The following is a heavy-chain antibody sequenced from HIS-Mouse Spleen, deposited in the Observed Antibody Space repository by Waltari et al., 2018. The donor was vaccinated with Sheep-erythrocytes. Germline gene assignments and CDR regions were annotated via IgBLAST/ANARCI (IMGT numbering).Heavy chain of an antibody. Sequence: EVQLVESGGGLVKLGGSLRLSWAASGFSFGNAWLSWGRQAPGKGLEWVGRIKSKTDGGTTDYAAPVKGRFTISRDDSKNTLYLQMNSLKTEDTAVYYCTTRKGAFDIWGQGTMVTVSS. CDR2: IKSKTDGGTT. J-gene: IGHJ3*02. CDR3: TTRKGAFDI. V-gene: IGHV3-15*01. CDR1: GFSFGNAW.